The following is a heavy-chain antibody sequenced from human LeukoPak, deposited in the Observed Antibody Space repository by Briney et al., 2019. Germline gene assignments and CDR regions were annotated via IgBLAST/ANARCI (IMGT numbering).Heavy chain of an antibody. Sequence: GGSLRLSCAASGFTVSSNYMSWVRQAPGKGLEWVSVIYSGGSTYYADSVKGRLTISRDNSKNTLYLQMNSLRAEDTAVYYCARLSYGDYVDYWGQGTLVTVSS. V-gene: IGHV3-53*01. CDR1: GFTVSSNY. CDR3: ARLSYGDYVDY. D-gene: IGHD4-17*01. J-gene: IGHJ4*02. CDR2: IYSGGST.